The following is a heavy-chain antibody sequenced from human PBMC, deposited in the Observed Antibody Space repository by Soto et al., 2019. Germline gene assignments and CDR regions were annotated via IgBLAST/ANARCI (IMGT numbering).Heavy chain of an antibody. CDR2: ISGSGGST. CDR1: GFTFSSYA. D-gene: IGHD2-2*01. V-gene: IGHV3-23*01. J-gene: IGHJ4*02. Sequence: GGSLRLSCAASGFTFSSYAMSGVRQAPGKGLEWVSAISGSGGSTYYADSVKGRFTISRDNSKNTLYLQMNSLRAEDTAVYYCARKLGYCSSTSCYGYWGQGTLVTVSS. CDR3: ARKLGYCSSTSCYGY.